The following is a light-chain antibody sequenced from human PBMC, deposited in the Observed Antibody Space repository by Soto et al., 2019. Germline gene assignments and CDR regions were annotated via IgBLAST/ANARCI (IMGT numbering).Light chain of an antibody. CDR2: DAS. V-gene: IGKV3-11*01. CDR1: QSVSSY. CDR3: QHRSNWRT. Sequence: EIVLTQSPATLSLSPGERATLSCRASQSVSSYLAWYQQKPGQAPRLLIYDASNRATGIPARFSGRWSGTDFTLTISILEQEYFAVYCWQHRSNWRTFGGGTKVEIK. J-gene: IGKJ4*01.